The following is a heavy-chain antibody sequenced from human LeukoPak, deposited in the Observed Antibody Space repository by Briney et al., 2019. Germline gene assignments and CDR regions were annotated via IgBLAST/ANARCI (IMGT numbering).Heavy chain of an antibody. J-gene: IGHJ4*02. CDR2: FDPEDGET. CDR1: GYTLTELS. Sequence: GASVKVSCKVSGYTLTELSMHWVRQAPGKWLEWMGGFDPEDGETIYAQKFQGRVTMTEDTSTDTAYMELSSLRSEDTAVYYCAPGTDITMVRGVPHWGQGTLVTVSS. CDR3: APGTDITMVRGVPH. D-gene: IGHD3-10*01. V-gene: IGHV1-24*01.